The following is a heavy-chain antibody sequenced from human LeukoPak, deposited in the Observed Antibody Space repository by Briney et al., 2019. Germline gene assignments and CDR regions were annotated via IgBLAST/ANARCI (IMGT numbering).Heavy chain of an antibody. J-gene: IGHJ4*02. CDR2: ISSSGSTI. D-gene: IGHD3-3*01. CDR3: ARGKECLPNDY. Sequence: GGSLRLSCAASGFTFSSYEMNWVRQAPGKGLEWVSYISSSGSTIYYADSVKGRFTISRDNAKNSLYLQMNSLRAEDTAVYYCARGKECLPNDYWGQGTLVTVSS. CDR1: GFTFSSYE. V-gene: IGHV3-48*03.